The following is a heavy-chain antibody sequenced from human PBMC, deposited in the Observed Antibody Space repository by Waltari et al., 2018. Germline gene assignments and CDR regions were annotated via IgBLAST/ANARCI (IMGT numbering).Heavy chain of an antibody. Sequence: QVQLVQSGAEVKKPGASVKVSCRASGYTFTSYYMHWVRQAPGQGLEWMGIINPSGGSTSYAQKFQGRVTMTRDTSTSTVYMELSSLRSEDTAVYYCARALDYYDSSGYGQHWGQGTLVTVSS. CDR3: ARALDYYDSSGYGQH. CDR2: INPSGGST. CDR1: GYTFTSYY. V-gene: IGHV1-46*01. D-gene: IGHD3-22*01. J-gene: IGHJ1*01.